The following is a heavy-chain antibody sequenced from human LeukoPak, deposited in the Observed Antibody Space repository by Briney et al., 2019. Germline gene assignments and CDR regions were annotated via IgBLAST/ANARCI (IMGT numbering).Heavy chain of an antibody. D-gene: IGHD3-3*01. CDR2: MNPNSANT. CDR3: ARGYPPAESGYEFDY. J-gene: IGHJ4*02. CDR1: GYTFTSYD. Sequence: VASVKVSCKASGYTFTSYDINWVRQATGQALEWMGWMNPNSANTGYAQKFQGRVTITRNTSIRTAYMELSSLRSEDTAVYYCARGYPPAESGYEFDYWGQGTLVTVSS. V-gene: IGHV1-8*03.